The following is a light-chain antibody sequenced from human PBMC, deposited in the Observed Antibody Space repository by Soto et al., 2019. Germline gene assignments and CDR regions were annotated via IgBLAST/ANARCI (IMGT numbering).Light chain of an antibody. J-gene: IGKJ1*01. CDR2: KAS. Sequence: DIQMTQSPSTLSASVGDRVTITCRASQSISSWLAWYQQKPGKAPKPLIYKASSLESGAPSRFSGSGSGTEFTLTISSLQPDDFATYYCQQYHSFSRTFGPGTKVEI. V-gene: IGKV1-5*03. CDR3: QQYHSFSRT. CDR1: QSISSW.